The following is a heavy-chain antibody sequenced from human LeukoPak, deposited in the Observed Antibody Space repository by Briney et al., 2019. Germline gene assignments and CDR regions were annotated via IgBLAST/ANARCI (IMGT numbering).Heavy chain of an antibody. CDR2: IYYSGST. D-gene: IGHD4-17*01. V-gene: IGHV4-30-4*08. CDR1: GGSISSGGYY. CDR3: ARDGGYGDIYGMDV. J-gene: IGHJ6*02. Sequence: SQTLSLTCTVSGGSISSGGYYWSWIRQHPGKGLEWIGYIYYSGSTYYNPSLKSRVTISVDTSKNQFSLKLSSVTAADTAVYYCARDGGYGDIYGMDVWGQGTTVTVSS.